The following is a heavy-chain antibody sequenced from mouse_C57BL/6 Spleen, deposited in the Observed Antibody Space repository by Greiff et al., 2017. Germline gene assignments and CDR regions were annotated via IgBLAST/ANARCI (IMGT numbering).Heavy chain of an antibody. CDR2: IYPGSGST. CDR1: GYTFTSYW. J-gene: IGHJ4*01. CDR3: ARWLPIMDY. V-gene: IGHV1-55*01. Sequence: QVQLKQSGAELVKPGASVKMSCKASGYTFTSYWITWVKQRPGQGLEWIGDIYPGSGSTNYNEKFKSKATLTVDTSSSTAYMQLSSLTSEDSAVYYCARWLPIMDYWGQGTSVTVSS. D-gene: IGHD2-2*01.